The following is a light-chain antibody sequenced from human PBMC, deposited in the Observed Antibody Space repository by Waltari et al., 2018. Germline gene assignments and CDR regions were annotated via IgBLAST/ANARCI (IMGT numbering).Light chain of an antibody. J-gene: IGKJ1*01. CDR3: QQYNSYSPTWT. CDR2: TAS. CDR1: QSIRTW. Sequence: DIQMTQSPSTLSASVGDRVTITCRASQSIRTWLAWYQQKPGKAPKLLIYTASSFESGVPSRFSGSGSGTEFTLTISSLQPDDFATYYCQQYNSYSPTWTFGQGTKVEIK. V-gene: IGKV1-5*03.